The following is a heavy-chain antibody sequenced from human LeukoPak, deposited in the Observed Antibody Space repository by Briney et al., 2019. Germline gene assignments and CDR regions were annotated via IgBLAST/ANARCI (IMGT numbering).Heavy chain of an antibody. Sequence: GGSLRLSCAASGITFSSYGMQWVRQAPGKGLEWVAVIWYDGSDKYYVDSVKGRFTISRDNSKNTLYLQMNSLRAEDTAFYYCARESRDVFDIWGQGTMVTVSS. J-gene: IGHJ3*02. CDR1: GITFSSYG. D-gene: IGHD2-21*02. CDR2: IWYDGSDK. CDR3: ARESRDVFDI. V-gene: IGHV3-33*01.